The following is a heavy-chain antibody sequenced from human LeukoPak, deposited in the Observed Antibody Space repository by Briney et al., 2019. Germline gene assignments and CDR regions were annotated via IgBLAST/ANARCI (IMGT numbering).Heavy chain of an antibody. CDR3: ARGAPRFLEWLKGFDP. CDR1: GYTFTSHY. Sequence: GASVKVSCKASGYTFTSHYMHWVRQAPGQGLEWMGIINPSGGNTSYAQKFQGRVTMTRDTSTSTVYMELSSLRSEDTAVYYCARGAPRFLEWLKGFDPWGQGTLVTVSS. V-gene: IGHV1-46*03. D-gene: IGHD3-3*01. J-gene: IGHJ5*02. CDR2: INPSGGNT.